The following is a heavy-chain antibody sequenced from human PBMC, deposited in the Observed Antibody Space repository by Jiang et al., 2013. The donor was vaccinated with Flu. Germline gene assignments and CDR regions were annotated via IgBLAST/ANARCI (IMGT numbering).Heavy chain of an antibody. CDR2: IILIFGIA. V-gene: IGHV1-69*01. CDR1: GGTLSSHA. J-gene: IGHJ6*02. Sequence: SGAEVKKPGSSVKVSRKASGGTLSSHAISWVRQAPGQGLEWMGGIILIFGIASYAQKFQGRATITADASTSTVYMELSGLTSEDTAVYYCARDPLDGEIAAAGLPEYYYGMDVWGQGTTVTVSS. CDR3: ARDPLDGEIAAAGLPEYYYGMDV. D-gene: IGHD6-13*01.